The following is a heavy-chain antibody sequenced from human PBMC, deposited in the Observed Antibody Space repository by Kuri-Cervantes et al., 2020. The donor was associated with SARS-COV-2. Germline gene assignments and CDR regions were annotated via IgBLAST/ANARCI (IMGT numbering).Heavy chain of an antibody. Sequence: GESLKISCAASGFTFSSYWLSWVRQAPGKGLEWVANIKQDGSGKYYVYSVKGRVTISRDNAKNSLYMKMNSLRDKDTAVYYCARDSVAEHYYYGMDVWGQGTTVTVSS. D-gene: IGHD1-14*01. CDR2: IKQDGSGK. CDR3: ARDSVAEHYYYGMDV. CDR1: GFTFSSYW. J-gene: IGHJ6*02. V-gene: IGHV3-7*01.